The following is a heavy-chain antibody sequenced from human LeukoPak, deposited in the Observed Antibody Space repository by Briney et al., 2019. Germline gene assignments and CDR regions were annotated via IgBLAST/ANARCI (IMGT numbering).Heavy chain of an antibody. J-gene: IGHJ4*02. V-gene: IGHV4-59*01. CDR3: ARDLGDYYFDY. CDR1: GGSIRSYY. CDR2: IYYSGST. D-gene: IGHD4-17*01. Sequence: SETLSLTCTVSGGSIRSYYWSWIRQPPGKGLEWIGYIYYSGSTNYNPSLKSRVTISVDTSKNQFSLKLSSVTAADTAVYYCARDLGDYYFDYWGQGTLVTVSS.